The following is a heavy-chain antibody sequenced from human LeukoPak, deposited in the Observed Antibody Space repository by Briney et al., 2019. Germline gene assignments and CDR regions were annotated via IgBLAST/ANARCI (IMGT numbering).Heavy chain of an antibody. J-gene: IGHJ4*02. CDR2: IRDSGGST. D-gene: IGHD1-26*01. Sequence: GGSLRLSCAASGFTFSSYAMSWVRQAPGRGLEWVSAIRDSGGSTYYADSVKGRFTISRDNSKNALYLQMNSLRAEDTAVYYCAKDTVKGSYSVFDYWGQGTLVTVSS. CDR3: AKDTVKGSYSVFDY. CDR1: GFTFSSYA. V-gene: IGHV3-23*01.